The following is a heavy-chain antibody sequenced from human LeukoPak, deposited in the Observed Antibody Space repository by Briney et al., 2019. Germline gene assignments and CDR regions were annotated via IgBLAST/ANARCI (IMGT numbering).Heavy chain of an antibody. CDR3: ARDPGSMVRGVTTYFDY. CDR2: IYTSGST. CDR1: GGSFSGYY. Sequence: SETLSLTCAVYGGSFSGYYWSWIRQPAGRGLEWIGRIYTSGSTNYNPSLKSRVTMSVDTSKNQFSLKLSSVTAADTAVYYCARDPGSMVRGVTTYFDYWGQGTLVTVSS. V-gene: IGHV4-4*07. D-gene: IGHD3-10*01. J-gene: IGHJ4*02.